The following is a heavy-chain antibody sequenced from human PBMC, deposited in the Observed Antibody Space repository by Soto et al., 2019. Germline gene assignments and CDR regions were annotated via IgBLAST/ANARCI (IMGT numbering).Heavy chain of an antibody. J-gene: IGHJ5*02. D-gene: IGHD2-21*02. CDR3: ARREVTPNWFDP. Sequence: GASVKVTCKASGYAFTSYGISWVRQAPGQGLEWMGWISAYNGNTNYAQKLQGRVTMTTDTSTSTAYMELRSLRSDDTAVYYCARREVTPNWFDPWGQGTLVTVSS. CDR2: ISAYNGNT. V-gene: IGHV1-18*01. CDR1: GYAFTSYG.